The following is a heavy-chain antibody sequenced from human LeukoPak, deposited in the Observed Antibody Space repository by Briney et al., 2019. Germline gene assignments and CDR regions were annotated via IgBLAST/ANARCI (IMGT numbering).Heavy chain of an antibody. Sequence: PGGSLRLSCSASGFTFSSNAMHWVRQAPGKGLEYVSGISINGGSIYYTDSLKGRFTISRDNSKNTLSLQMSSLRVEDTAVYYCVKGGEFTGSGAFDVWGRGTIVTVSS. CDR2: ISINGGSI. D-gene: IGHD3-10*01. CDR1: GFTFSSNA. V-gene: IGHV3-64D*06. CDR3: VKGGEFTGSGAFDV. J-gene: IGHJ3*01.